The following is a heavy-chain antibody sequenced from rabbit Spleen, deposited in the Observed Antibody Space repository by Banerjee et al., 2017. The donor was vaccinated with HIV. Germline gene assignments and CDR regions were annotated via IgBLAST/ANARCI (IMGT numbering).Heavy chain of an antibody. J-gene: IGHJ4*01. CDR1: GFSFSDRDV. CDR3: VRDKASISGDYGPYYFNL. CDR2: VAAGVSFTS. Sequence: QSLEESGGDLVKSGASLTLTCTASGFSFSDRDVMCWVRQPPGKGPEWIACVAAGVSFTSYYATWAKGRFTISKTTTTTVTLQMTSLTTADTATYFCVRDKASISGDYGPYYFNLWGPGPLVTVS. V-gene: IGHV1S40*01. D-gene: IGHD1-1*01.